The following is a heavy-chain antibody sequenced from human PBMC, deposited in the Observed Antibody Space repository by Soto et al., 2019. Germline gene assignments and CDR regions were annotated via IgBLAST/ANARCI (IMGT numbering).Heavy chain of an antibody. Sequence: GGSLRLSCAASGLFVSSNYMTWVRQAPGKGLEWLSLIYSGGSTYYADCVKGRFTISRDNYKNTLYLQMNNVRAEDTAVYYCAADTSSEWLFYYGMDVWGQGTTVTVSS. CDR1: GLFVSSNY. J-gene: IGHJ6*02. CDR3: AADTSSEWLFYYGMDV. V-gene: IGHV3-53*01. D-gene: IGHD3-3*01. CDR2: IYSGGST.